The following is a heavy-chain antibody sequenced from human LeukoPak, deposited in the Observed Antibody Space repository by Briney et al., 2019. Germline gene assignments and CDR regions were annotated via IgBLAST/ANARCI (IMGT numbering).Heavy chain of an antibody. D-gene: IGHD6-13*01. CDR1: GGSISSYY. CDR2: IYTSGST. V-gene: IGHV4-4*07. Sequence: PSETLSLTCTVSGGSISSYYWSWIRQPAGKGLEWIGRIYTSGSTNYNPSLKSRVTMSVDTSKNQFSLKLSSVTAADTAVYYCARARRRYGSRRFDPWGQGTLVTVSS. CDR3: ARARRRYGSRRFDP. J-gene: IGHJ5*02.